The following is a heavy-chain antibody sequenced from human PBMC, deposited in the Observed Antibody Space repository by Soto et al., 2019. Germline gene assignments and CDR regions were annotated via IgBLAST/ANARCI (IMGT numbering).Heavy chain of an antibody. J-gene: IGHJ6*02. D-gene: IGHD3-22*01. CDR1: GGSISSYY. V-gene: IGHV4-59*12. CDR2: IYNIGST. Sequence: SETLSLTCTVSGGSISSYYWSWIRQPPGKGLEWIGYIYNIGSTNYNPSLRSRVTMSIDTSQEQFSLKLSSVTAADTAVYYCATTKRTYYYDSSVGYGMDVWGQGTTVTVS. CDR3: ATTKRTYYYDSSVGYGMDV.